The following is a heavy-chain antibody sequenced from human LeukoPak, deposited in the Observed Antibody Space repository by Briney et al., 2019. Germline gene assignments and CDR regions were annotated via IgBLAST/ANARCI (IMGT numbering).Heavy chain of an antibody. Sequence: PGTLSLTCTVSGASISSFYWSWIRQPPGKGLEWIGYIYHSGTTYYNPSLKSRVTISVDTSKNQFSLKLSSATAADTAEYYCARVLASDSDYYYYGMDVWGQGTTVTVSS. V-gene: IGHV4-59*01. CDR2: IYHSGTT. J-gene: IGHJ6*02. CDR3: ARVLASDSDYYYYGMDV. D-gene: IGHD2-15*01. CDR1: GASISSFY.